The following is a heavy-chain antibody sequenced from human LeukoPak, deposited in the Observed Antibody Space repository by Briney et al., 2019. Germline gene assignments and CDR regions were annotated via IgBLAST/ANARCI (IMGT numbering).Heavy chain of an antibody. CDR3: ARDLEAEVGVPAATGTTDY. CDR1: GYTFTGYY. V-gene: IGHV1-2*02. Sequence: ASVKVSCKASGYTFTGYYMHWVRQAPGQGLEWMGWINPNSGGTNYAQKFQGRVTMTRDTSISTAYMELSRLRSDDTAVYYCARDLEAEVGVPAATGTTDYWGQGTLVTVSS. J-gene: IGHJ4*02. D-gene: IGHD2-2*01. CDR2: INPNSGGT.